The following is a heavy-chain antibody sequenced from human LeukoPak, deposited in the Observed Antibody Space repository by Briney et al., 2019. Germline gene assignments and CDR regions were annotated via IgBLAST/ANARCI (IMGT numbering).Heavy chain of an antibody. V-gene: IGHV4-59*01. Sequence: SETLSLTCAVYGGSFSGYYWSWIRQPPGKGLEWIGYIYYSGSTNYNPSLKSRVTISVDTSKNQFSLKLSSVTAADTAVYYCARGWHYYDSSGYYYSGGFGFDPWGQGTLVTVSS. CDR1: GGSFSGYY. CDR2: IYYSGST. J-gene: IGHJ5*02. CDR3: ARGWHYYDSSGYYYSGGFGFDP. D-gene: IGHD3-22*01.